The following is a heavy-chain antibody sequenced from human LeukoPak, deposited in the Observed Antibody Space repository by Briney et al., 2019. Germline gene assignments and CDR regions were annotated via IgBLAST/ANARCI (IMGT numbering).Heavy chain of an antibody. D-gene: IGHD3-10*01. J-gene: IGHJ5*02. CDR3: ARDLGTMVRGVIINHWFDP. Sequence: SVKVSCKASGGTFSSYAISWVRQAPGQGLEWMGRIIPILGIANYAQKLQGRVTMTTDTSTSTAYMELRSLRSDDTAVYYCARDLGTMVRGVIINHWFDPWGQGTLVTVSS. V-gene: IGHV1-69*04. CDR2: IIPILGIA. CDR1: GGTFSSYA.